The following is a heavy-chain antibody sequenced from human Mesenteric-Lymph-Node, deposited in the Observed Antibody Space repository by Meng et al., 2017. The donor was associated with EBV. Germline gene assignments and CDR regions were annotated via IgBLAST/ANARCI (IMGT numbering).Heavy chain of an antibody. CDR3: ARGIADSWFDP. D-gene: IGHD2-15*01. Sequence: QVHLHESGPVLVKPSQTLPSTCAVSGGSISTGGYYWTWIRQPPGKGLVWIAYIYYTGTTYYNPSLKSRVTISVDTSKNQFSLKLNSVTAADTAVYYCARGIADSWFDPWGQGALVTVSS. CDR2: IYYTGTT. CDR1: GGSISTGGYY. J-gene: IGHJ5*02. V-gene: IGHV4-30-4*01.